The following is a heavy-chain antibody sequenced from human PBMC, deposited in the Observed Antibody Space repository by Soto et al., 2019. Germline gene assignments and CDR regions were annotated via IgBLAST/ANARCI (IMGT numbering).Heavy chain of an antibody. CDR3: ARALGVTTGLDY. Sequence: EVQLVESGGVVVQPGGSLRLSCAASGFTFDDYAMHWVRQAPGKGLEWVSLISWDGGSTYYADSVKGRFTISRDNSKNALYLQMNSLRAEETALYYCARALGVTTGLDYWGQGPLVTVSS. CDR1: GFTFDDYA. D-gene: IGHD4-17*01. V-gene: IGHV3-43D*04. J-gene: IGHJ4*02. CDR2: ISWDGGST.